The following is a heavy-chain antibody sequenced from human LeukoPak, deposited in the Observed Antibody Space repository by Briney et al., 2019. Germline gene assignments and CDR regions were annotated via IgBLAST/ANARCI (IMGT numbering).Heavy chain of an antibody. CDR2: ISGSGGST. D-gene: IGHD4-11*01. CDR1: GFTFSSYA. V-gene: IGHV3-23*01. Sequence: PGGSLRLSCAASGFTFSSYAMSWVRQAPGKGLEWVSAISGSGGSTYYADSVKGRFTISRDNSKNTLYLQMNSLRAEDTAVYYCARQTLQKNPVTTGLGGSTGWYFDYWGQGTLVTVSS. J-gene: IGHJ4*02. CDR3: ARQTLQKNPVTTGLGGSTGWYFDY.